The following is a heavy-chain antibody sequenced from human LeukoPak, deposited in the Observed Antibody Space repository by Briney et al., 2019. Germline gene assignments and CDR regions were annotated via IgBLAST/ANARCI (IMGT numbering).Heavy chain of an antibody. Sequence: GASVKVSCKASGGTFSSEAISWVRQAPGQGLEWMGGIIPIFGAANYAQKFQGRVTITTDESTSTAYMEVSSLRSEDTAVYYCGRKAGDCGGGSCYSIDYWGQGTLATVSS. CDR2: IIPIFGAA. CDR1: GGTFSSEA. CDR3: GRKAGDCGGGSCYSIDY. D-gene: IGHD2-15*01. V-gene: IGHV1-69*05. J-gene: IGHJ4*02.